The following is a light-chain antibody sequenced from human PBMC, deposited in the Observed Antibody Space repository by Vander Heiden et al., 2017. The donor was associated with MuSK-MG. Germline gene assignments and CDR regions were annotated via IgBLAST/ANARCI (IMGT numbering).Light chain of an antibody. V-gene: IGKV1-8*01. CDR3: QQEDSSPYT. CDR1: QGISSY. Sequence: AIRMTQSPSSFSASTGDRVTITCRASQGISSYLAWYQQKPGKAPKLLIYAASTLKSGVPSRFSGSGSGTDFTLTISCLQSEDFATYYCQQEDSSPYTFGQGTKVEIK. J-gene: IGKJ2*01. CDR2: AAS.